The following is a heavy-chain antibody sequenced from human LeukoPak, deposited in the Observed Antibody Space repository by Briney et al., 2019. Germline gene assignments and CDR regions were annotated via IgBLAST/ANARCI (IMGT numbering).Heavy chain of an antibody. CDR3: AGTGIYDFWSGYYGFDY. V-gene: IGHV3-23*01. D-gene: IGHD3-3*01. Sequence: GGSLRLSCAASGFTFSSYAMSWVRQAPGKGLEWVSAISGSGGSTYYADSVKGRFTISRDNSKNTLYPQMNSLRAEDTAVYYCAGTGIYDFWSGYYGFDYWGQGTLVTVSS. CDR2: ISGSGGST. J-gene: IGHJ4*02. CDR1: GFTFSSYA.